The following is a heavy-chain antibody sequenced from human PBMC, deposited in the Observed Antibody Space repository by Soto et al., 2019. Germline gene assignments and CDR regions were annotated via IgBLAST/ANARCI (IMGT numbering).Heavy chain of an antibody. CDR2: IRSKANSYAT. Sequence: GGPKRLSCAASGGTFSGSAMHWVRQASGKGLEWVGRIRSKANSYATAYAASVKGRFTISRDDSKNTAYLQMNSLKTEDTAVYYCTRKGELLWFGEEQGAFDIWGQGTMVTVSS. V-gene: IGHV3-73*01. J-gene: IGHJ3*02. D-gene: IGHD3-10*01. CDR3: TRKGELLWFGEEQGAFDI. CDR1: GGTFSGSA.